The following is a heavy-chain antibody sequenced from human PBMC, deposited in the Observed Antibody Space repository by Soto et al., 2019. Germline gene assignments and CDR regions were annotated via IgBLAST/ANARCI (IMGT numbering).Heavy chain of an antibody. CDR2: IYYSGST. Sequence: SETLSLTCTVSGGSISSYYWSWIRQPPGKGLEWIGYIYYSGSTNYNPSLKSRVTISVDTSKNQFSLKLSSVTAADTAVYYCATRAAVYNFWSGYYSYYYFMDVWGKGTTVTVSS. D-gene: IGHD3-3*01. CDR3: ATRAAVYNFWSGYYSYYYFMDV. J-gene: IGHJ6*03. V-gene: IGHV4-59*08. CDR1: GGSISSYY.